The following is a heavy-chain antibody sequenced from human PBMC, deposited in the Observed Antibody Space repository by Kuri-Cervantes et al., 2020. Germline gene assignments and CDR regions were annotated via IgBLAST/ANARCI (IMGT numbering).Heavy chain of an antibody. CDR2: IKQDGSEK. CDR3: ARVGRFPDSGGYENDWYFDL. CDR1: GFTFSSYW. D-gene: IGHD3-22*01. Sequence: GGSLRLSCAASGFTFSSYWMSWVRQAPGKGLEWMANIKQDGSEKYYVDSVKGRFTVSRDNAKDSLYLQMNSLRADDTAVYYCARVGRFPDSGGYENDWYFDLWGRGTLVTVSS. V-gene: IGHV3-7*02. J-gene: IGHJ2*01.